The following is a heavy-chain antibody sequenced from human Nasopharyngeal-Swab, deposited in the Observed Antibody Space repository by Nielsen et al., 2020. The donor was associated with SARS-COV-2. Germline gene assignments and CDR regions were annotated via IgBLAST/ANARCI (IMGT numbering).Heavy chain of an antibody. Sequence: ASVNVSCKASGYTFTSYGISWVRPAPGQGLDWMGWISAYNGNTNYAQKLHGRVTMTTDISTSTAYMELRSLRSDETAVYYCAREGETYSSGWYGARWRNYYYYGMDVWGQGTTVTVSS. CDR1: GYTFTSYG. V-gene: IGHV1-18*01. D-gene: IGHD6-19*01. CDR2: ISAYNGNT. J-gene: IGHJ6*02. CDR3: AREGETYSSGWYGARWRNYYYYGMDV.